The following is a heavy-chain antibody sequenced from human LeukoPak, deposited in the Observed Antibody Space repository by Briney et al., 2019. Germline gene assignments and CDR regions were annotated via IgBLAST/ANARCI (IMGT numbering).Heavy chain of an antibody. D-gene: IGHD1-14*01. CDR3: ARGGSKYYYYGMDV. Sequence: PGGSLRLSCAASGFTFSSYWMSWVRQAPGEGLEWVANIKQDGSEKYYVDSVKGRFTISRDNAKNSLYLQMNSLRAEDTAVYYCARGGSKYYYYGMDVWGQGTTVTVSS. V-gene: IGHV3-7*03. CDR2: IKQDGSEK. J-gene: IGHJ6*02. CDR1: GFTFSSYW.